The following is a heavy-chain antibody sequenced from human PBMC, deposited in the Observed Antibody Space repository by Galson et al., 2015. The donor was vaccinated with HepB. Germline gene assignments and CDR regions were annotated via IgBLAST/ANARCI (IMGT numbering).Heavy chain of an antibody. J-gene: IGHJ4*02. CDR2: IVPIFGRP. Sequence: SVKVSCKASGGTFGNFAINWIRQAPGQGLEWMGDIVPIFGRPNYAQKFQGRVTITADTSTTTVYLELSSLRPDDTAVYYCAREMAPKNPFFDHWGQGTLVTVSS. D-gene: IGHD5-24*01. CDR3: AREMAPKNPFFDH. CDR1: GGTFGNFA. V-gene: IGHV1-69*06.